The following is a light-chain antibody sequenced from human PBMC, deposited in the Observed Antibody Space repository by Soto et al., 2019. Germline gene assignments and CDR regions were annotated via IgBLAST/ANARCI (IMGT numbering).Light chain of an antibody. CDR2: FCF. CDR1: QSLLHSNGYNF. J-gene: IGKJ1*01. CDR3: LQALQSPRT. Sequence: DIVMTQSPLSLPATPGEPASISCRSSQSLLHSNGYNFLDWYVQKPGQSPQLLIYFCFNRASGELDKFSGQGPGTDFTLRISRVKAEEVCVYYCLQALQSPRTVAHRTKVEIK. V-gene: IGKV2-28*01.